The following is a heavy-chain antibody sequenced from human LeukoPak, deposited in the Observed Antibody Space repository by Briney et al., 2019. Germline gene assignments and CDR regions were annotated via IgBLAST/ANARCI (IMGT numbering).Heavy chain of an antibody. Sequence: GGSLRLSCAASGFTFSSYSMNGVRQAPGKGLEGVSSISSSSSFIYYADSVKGRFTISRDNANNSLYLQMNSLRAEDTAVYYCAKERSSGWYHFDYWGQGTLVAVSS. D-gene: IGHD6-19*01. CDR1: GFTFSSYS. CDR3: AKERSSGWYHFDY. J-gene: IGHJ4*02. V-gene: IGHV3-21*01. CDR2: ISSSSSFI.